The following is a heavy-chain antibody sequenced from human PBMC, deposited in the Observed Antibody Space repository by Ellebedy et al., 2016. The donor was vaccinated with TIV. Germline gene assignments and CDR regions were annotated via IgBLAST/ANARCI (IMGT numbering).Heavy chain of an antibody. J-gene: IGHJ2*01. Sequence: KVSCKASGYSFTTYWIGWVRQMPGKGLEWMGIIYPGDSDTRYSPAHQGQVTISADKSISTAYLQWSSLKGLEPGMFYLAIPIYVVTGINHWYFDLWGRGTLVTVSS. D-gene: IGHD2-21*02. CDR2: IYPGDSDT. V-gene: IGHV5-51*01. CDR3: AIPIYVVTGINHWYFDL. CDR1: GYSFTTYW.